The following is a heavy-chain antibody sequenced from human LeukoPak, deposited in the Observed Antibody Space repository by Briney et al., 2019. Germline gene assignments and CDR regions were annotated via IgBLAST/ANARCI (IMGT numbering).Heavy chain of an antibody. CDR1: GFTFSSYA. J-gene: IGHJ4*02. CDR3: AKPLAAAGTGLFDC. D-gene: IGHD6-13*01. V-gene: IGHV3-23*01. CDR2: ISGSGGST. Sequence: GGSLRLSCEASGFTFSSYAMSWVRQAPGKGLEWVSGISGSGGSTYYADSVKGRFTISRDNSKNTLYLQMNSLRAEDTAVYYCAKPLAAAGTGLFDCWGQGTLVTVSS.